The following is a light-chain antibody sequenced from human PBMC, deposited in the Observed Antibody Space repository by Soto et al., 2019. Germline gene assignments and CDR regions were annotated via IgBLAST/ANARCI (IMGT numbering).Light chain of an antibody. V-gene: IGLV2-14*01. CDR3: KSYTTPSTYV. J-gene: IGLJ1*01. CDR2: HVS. CDR1: SSDVGAYNY. Sequence: QSVLTQPASVSGSPGQSITISCTGTSSDVGAYNYVSWYQQYPGKAPKLMIYHVSNRPSGVSNRFSGSKSGNSASLTISGLQGEDEADYYCKSYTTPSTYVFGTGTKVTVL.